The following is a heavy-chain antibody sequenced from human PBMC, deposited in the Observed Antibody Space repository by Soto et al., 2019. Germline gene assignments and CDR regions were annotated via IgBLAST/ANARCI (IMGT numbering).Heavy chain of an antibody. V-gene: IGHV4-4*02. CDR2: IYHTGST. J-gene: IGHJ5*02. CDR1: RDYISSSKW. D-gene: IGHD4-17*01. CDR3: PRDLYDYGDYRNWLDH. Sequence: PSETLWLTCAVSRDYISSSKWWSWVRQPPGQGLEWIGEIYHTGSTNYNPSRKSRVLISVDKPRNQFSMKVNCVTGANPAVYSCPRDLYDYGDYRNWLDHWGQGALVAASS.